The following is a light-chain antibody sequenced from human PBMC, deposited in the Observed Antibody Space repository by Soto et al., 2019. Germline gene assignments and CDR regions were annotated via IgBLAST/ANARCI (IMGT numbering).Light chain of an antibody. V-gene: IGKV1-39*01. J-gene: IGKJ1*01. Sequence: DIQMTQSPSSLSASVGDRVTITCRASQSITNYLNWYQQKPGKAPKLLIYAASSLQSGVPSRFSGSESGTDFTLSISSLQPEDFANYYCQQSYSTPWTFGQGTKVEIK. CDR1: QSITNY. CDR2: AAS. CDR3: QQSYSTPWT.